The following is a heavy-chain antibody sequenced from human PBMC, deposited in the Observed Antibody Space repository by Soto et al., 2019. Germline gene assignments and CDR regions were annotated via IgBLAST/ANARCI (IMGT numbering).Heavy chain of an antibody. CDR3: ANTPHYTVTRSLV. J-gene: IGHJ4*02. Sequence: EVQLLESGGGLVQPGGSLRLSCAASGFTFSSYAMSWVRQAPGKGLEWVSAISGSGGSTYYADSVKGRFTISRDNSKNTLYLQMNSLRAEDTAVYYCANTPHYTVTRSLVWGQGTLVTVSS. CDR1: GFTFSSYA. CDR2: ISGSGGST. D-gene: IGHD4-17*01. V-gene: IGHV3-23*01.